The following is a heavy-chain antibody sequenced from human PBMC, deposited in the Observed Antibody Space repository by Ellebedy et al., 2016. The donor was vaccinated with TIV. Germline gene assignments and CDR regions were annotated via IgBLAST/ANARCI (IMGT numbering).Heavy chain of an antibody. Sequence: GESLKISCAASGFSFSSYAMHWVRQAPGKGLEWVAAISHDGSNKFYADSVKGRFTISRDTSKNTQYLQMNSLRPEDTAVYYCTREVALGVIDYWGQGTLVTVSS. J-gene: IGHJ4*02. D-gene: IGHD2/OR15-2a*01. CDR3: TREVALGVIDY. CDR2: ISHDGSNK. V-gene: IGHV3-30-3*01. CDR1: GFSFSSYA.